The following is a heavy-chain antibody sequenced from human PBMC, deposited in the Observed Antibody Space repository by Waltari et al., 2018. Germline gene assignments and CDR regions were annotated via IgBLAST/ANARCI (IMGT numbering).Heavy chain of an antibody. J-gene: IGHJ6*02. CDR1: GFTLRTYG. CDR3: ARHNGNYYYAMDV. D-gene: IGHD1-20*01. CDR2: INQDGSDK. Sequence: EVQLVESGGGLVQPGGSLRLSCAASGFTLRTYGMTWVRQAPGKGLEWVANINQDGSDKNYVDSVKGRFTISRDNARNSLYLQMNSLRAEDTAVYYCARHNGNYYYAMDVWGQGTTVTVSS. V-gene: IGHV3-7*01.